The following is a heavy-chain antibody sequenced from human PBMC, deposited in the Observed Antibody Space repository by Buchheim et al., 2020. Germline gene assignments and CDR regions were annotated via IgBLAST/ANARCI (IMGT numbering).Heavy chain of an antibody. CDR3: AKDTPLETYYYDSSGYLFDY. D-gene: IGHD3-22*01. CDR2: ISGSGGST. V-gene: IGHV3-23*01. J-gene: IGHJ4*02. CDR1: GFTFSSYA. Sequence: EVQLLESGGGLVQPGGSLRLSFATSGFTFSSYAMSWVRQAPGKGLEWVSAISGSGGSTYYADSVRGRFTISRDNSKNTLSLQMNSLRAEDTAVYYCAKDTPLETYYYDSSGYLFDYWGQGTL.